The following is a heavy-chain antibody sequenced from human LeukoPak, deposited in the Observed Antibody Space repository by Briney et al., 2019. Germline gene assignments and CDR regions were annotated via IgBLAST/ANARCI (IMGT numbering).Heavy chain of an antibody. CDR1: GFTFSSYA. V-gene: IGHV3-23*01. J-gene: IGHJ4*02. Sequence: SGGSLRLSCAASGFTFSSYAMNWVRQAPGKGLEWVSAISGSDGNTHYADSVKGRFTISRDNSNNTLYLQMNSLRAEDTAVYYCAKDSSSWYFDYWGQGTLVTVSS. CDR2: ISGSDGNT. D-gene: IGHD6-13*01. CDR3: AKDSSSWYFDY.